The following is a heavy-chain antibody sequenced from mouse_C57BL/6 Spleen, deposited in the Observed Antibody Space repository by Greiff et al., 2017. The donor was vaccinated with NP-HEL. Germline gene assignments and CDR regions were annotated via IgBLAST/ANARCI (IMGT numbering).Heavy chain of an antibody. V-gene: IGHV1-52*01. Sequence: QVQLQQPGAELVRPGSSVKLSCKASGYTFTSYWMHWVKQRPIQGLEWIGNIDPSNSETHYNQKFKDKATLTVDKSSSTAYMQLSSLTSEDSAVYYCARSPDYGYFDVWGTGTTVTVSS. CDR2: IDPSNSET. CDR3: ARSPDYGYFDV. CDR1: GYTFTSYW. J-gene: IGHJ1*03.